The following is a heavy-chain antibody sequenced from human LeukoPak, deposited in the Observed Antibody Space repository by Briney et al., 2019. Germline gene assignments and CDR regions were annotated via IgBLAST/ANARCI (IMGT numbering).Heavy chain of an antibody. J-gene: IGHJ4*02. Sequence: PSETLSLTCTVSGGSISSGSYYWSWIRQPAGKGLEWIGRIYTSGSTNYNPSLKSRVTISVDTSKNQFSLKLSSVTAADTAVYYCAREGYCSGGSCYRRSYYFDYWGQGTLVTVSS. V-gene: IGHV4-61*02. D-gene: IGHD2-15*01. CDR2: IYTSGST. CDR3: AREGYCSGGSCYRRSYYFDY. CDR1: GGSISSGSYY.